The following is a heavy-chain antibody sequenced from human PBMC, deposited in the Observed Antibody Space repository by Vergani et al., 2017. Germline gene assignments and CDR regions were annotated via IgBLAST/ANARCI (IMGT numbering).Heavy chain of an antibody. J-gene: IGHJ6*02. CDR1: DGSINSRSYY. V-gene: IGHV4-39*01. Sequence: QVQLAESGPGLVKPSETLSLTCGVSDGSINSRSYYWAWIRPPPGKGLEWIGMMFYSGTTYYNPSLKSRVTIFLDTSKSQFSLKVTSVTAADTAVYFCARGKYNSGDYYYYYGLDVWGQGTTATVSS. CDR3: ARGKYNSGDYYYYYGLDV. D-gene: IGHD3-22*01. CDR2: MFYSGTT.